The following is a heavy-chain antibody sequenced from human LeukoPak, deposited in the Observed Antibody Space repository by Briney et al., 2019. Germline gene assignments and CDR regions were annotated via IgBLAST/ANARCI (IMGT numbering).Heavy chain of an antibody. CDR1: GFTVSSNY. V-gene: IGHV3-53*01. J-gene: IGHJ4*02. D-gene: IGHD7-27*01. Sequence: GGSLRLSCAASGFTVSSNYMSWVRQAPGKGLEWVSVIYSGGSTYYADSVKGRFTISRDNSKNTLYLQMNSLRAEDTAVYYCARAIEPGIFDYWGQGTLVTVSS. CDR2: IYSGGST. CDR3: ARAIEPGIFDY.